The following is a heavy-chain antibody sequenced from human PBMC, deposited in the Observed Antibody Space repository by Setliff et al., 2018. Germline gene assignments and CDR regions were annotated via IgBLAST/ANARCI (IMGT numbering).Heavy chain of an antibody. CDR3: RLWSHNYRNDY. D-gene: IGHD3-16*01. CDR1: GYSISSGFS. V-gene: IGHV4-38-2*01. CDR2: SDHSGNT. J-gene: IGHJ4*02. Sequence: PSETLSLTCAVSGYSISSGFSWVWIRQSPGKRLEWIGESDHSGNTTNHPSLKSRLTMSVDTSKNQFSLKLTSVTAADTAVYYCRLWSHNYRNDYWGQGTVVTVSS.